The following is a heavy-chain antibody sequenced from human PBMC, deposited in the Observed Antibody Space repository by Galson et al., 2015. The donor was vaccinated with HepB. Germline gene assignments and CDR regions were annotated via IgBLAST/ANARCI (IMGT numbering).Heavy chain of an antibody. CDR2: ISSSSSYI. CDR3: ASLVGATHITD. J-gene: IGHJ4*02. CDR1: GFTFSSYS. V-gene: IGHV3-21*01. Sequence: SLRLSCAASGFTFSSYSMNWVRQAPGKGLEWVSSISSSSSYIYYADSVKGRFTISRDNAKNSLYLQMNSLRAEDTAVYYCASLVGATHITDWGQGALVTVSS. D-gene: IGHD1-26*01.